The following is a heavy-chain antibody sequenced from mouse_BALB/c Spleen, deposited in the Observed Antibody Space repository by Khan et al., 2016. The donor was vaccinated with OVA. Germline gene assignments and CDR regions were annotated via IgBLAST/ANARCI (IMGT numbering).Heavy chain of an antibody. V-gene: IGHV3-2*02. J-gene: IGHJ2*01. Sequence: EVKLEESGPGLVKPSQSLSLTCTVTGYSITSDYAWNWIRQFPGNKLEWMGNISYSGNTKYNPSLKSRISITRYTSKNQFFLQLNSVTTEDTATYYCARIYGGDFDYWGQGTTLTVSS. CDR3: ARIYGGDFDY. D-gene: IGHD1-1*02. CDR1: GYSITSDYA. CDR2: ISYSGNT.